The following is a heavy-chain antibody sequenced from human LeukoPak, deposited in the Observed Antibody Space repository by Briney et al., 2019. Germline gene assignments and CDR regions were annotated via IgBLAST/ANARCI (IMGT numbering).Heavy chain of an antibody. J-gene: IGHJ4*02. V-gene: IGHV3-23*01. CDR2: IIGRGGCT. CDR3: AKTFPQGAVAGIDVDY. CDR1: GLTFSRYP. Sequence: GGSLTLSCAVSGLTFSRYPMSWAPRARGKGLEGVSAIIGRGGCTYYADSVKGRFTISRDNSKNTLYLQMNSLRAEDTAVYYCAKTFPQGAVAGIDVDYWGQGTLVTVSS. D-gene: IGHD6-19*01.